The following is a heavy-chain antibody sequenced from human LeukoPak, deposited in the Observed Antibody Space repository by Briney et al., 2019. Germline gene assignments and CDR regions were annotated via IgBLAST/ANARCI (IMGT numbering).Heavy chain of an antibody. CDR2: ITPLFGTA. CDR3: ARDSSEIRSLIVH. J-gene: IGHJ1*01. Sequence: SVKVSCKASGGTFSSYAISWVRQAPGQGLEWMGGITPLFGTAKYAQKFQGRVTIIADESTSTAYMELSSLRSEDTAVYYCARDSSEIRSLIVHWGQGTLVTVSS. V-gene: IGHV1-69*13. D-gene: IGHD1-14*01. CDR1: GGTFSSYA.